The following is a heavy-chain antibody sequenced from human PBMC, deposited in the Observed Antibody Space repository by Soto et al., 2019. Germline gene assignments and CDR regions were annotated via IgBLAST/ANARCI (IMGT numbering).Heavy chain of an antibody. CDR3: AKDRVRYDFWSGYRGYYFYY. CDR1: GFTFSSYA. D-gene: IGHD3-3*01. CDR2: ISGSGGST. Sequence: GGSLRLSCAASGFTFSSYAMSWVRQAPGKGLEWVSAISGSGGSTYYADSVKGRFTISRDNSKNTLYLQMNSLRAEDTAVYYCAKDRVRYDFWSGYRGYYFYYWGQGPLVTVSS. V-gene: IGHV3-23*01. J-gene: IGHJ4*02.